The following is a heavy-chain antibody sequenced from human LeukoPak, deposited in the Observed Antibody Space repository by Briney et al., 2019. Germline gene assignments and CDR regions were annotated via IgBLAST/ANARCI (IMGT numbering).Heavy chain of an antibody. CDR3: AREGGPYRPLDY. Sequence: TSGTLSLTCGVSGGSLSNTNWWTWVRQPPGKGLEWIGEVNLQGSTNYNPSLKSRVAISVDKSENHISLKLTSVTAAHTAVYYCAREGGPYRPLDYSGQGTLVTVAS. V-gene: IGHV4-4*02. CDR2: VNLQGST. CDR1: GGSLSNTNW. J-gene: IGHJ4*02.